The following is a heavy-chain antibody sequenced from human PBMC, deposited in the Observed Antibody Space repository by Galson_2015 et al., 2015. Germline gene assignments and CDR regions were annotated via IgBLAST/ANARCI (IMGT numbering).Heavy chain of an antibody. CDR1: GFSLSTSGVG. Sequence: PALVHPTQSLTLPCTFSGFSLSTSGVGVGWIRQPPGKALEWLALISWNDGKRYSPSLKSRRTITKDTSKNQVVLTMTNMDPVDTATYYCAHTFLDAGYYEAFDDWGQGTLVTVSS. D-gene: IGHD4-17*01. J-gene: IGHJ4*02. V-gene: IGHV2-5*01. CDR2: ISWNDGK. CDR3: AHTFLDAGYYEAFDD.